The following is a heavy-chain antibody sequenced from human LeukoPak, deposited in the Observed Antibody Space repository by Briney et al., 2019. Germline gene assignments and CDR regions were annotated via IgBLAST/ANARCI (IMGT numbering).Heavy chain of an antibody. CDR3: ARVSPAVAGDY. CDR1: GYTFTSYG. CDR2: ISAYNGNT. Sequence: ASVKVSCKASGYTFTSYGITWVPQAPGQGLERMGWISAYNGNTNYTQKLQRRVTMTTDTSTSTAYMGLRSLRSDDTAVYYCARVSPAVAGDYWGQGTLVTVSS. J-gene: IGHJ4*02. D-gene: IGHD6-19*01. V-gene: IGHV1-18*01.